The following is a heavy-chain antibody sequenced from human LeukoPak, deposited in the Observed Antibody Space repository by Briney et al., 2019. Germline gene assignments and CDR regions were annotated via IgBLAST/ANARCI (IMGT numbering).Heavy chain of an antibody. J-gene: IGHJ4*02. CDR1: GSTLSSYS. CDR2: ISSSSGTI. D-gene: IGHD3-22*01. CDR3: ARDLNLYDSSGYYPR. Sequence: GGSLRLSCAASGSTLSSYSMSWVRQAPGKGLEWVSYISSSSGTIYYADSVKGRFTISRDNAENSLYLQMNSLRDEDTAVYYCARDLNLYDSSGYYPRWGQGTLVTVSS. V-gene: IGHV3-48*02.